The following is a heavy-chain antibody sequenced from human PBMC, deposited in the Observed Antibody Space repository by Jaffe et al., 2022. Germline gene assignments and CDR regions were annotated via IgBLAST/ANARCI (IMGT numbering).Heavy chain of an antibody. V-gene: IGHV3-7*01. CDR3: ARWTLGYCSGGSCYDPTGPFDY. J-gene: IGHJ4*02. CDR2: IKQDGSEK. D-gene: IGHD2-15*01. CDR1: GFTFSSYW. Sequence: EVQLVESGGGLVQPGGSLRLSCAASGFTFSSYWMSWVRQAPGKGLEWVANIKQDGSEKYYVDSVKGRFTISRDNAKNSLYLQMNSLRAEDTAVYYCARWTLGYCSGGSCYDPTGPFDYWGQGTLVTVSS.